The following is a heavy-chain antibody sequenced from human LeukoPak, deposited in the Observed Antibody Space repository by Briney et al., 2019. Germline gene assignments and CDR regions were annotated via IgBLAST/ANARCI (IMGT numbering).Heavy chain of an antibody. V-gene: IGHV4-59*08. CDR1: GGSISSYY. CDR2: IYYSGST. Sequence: SETLSLTCTVSGGSISSYYWSWIRQPPGKGLEWIGYIYYSGSTNYNPSLKSRVTISVDTSKNQFSLKLSSVTAADTAVYYCARAIAAYKAWSDPWGQGTLVTVSS. J-gene: IGHJ5*02. D-gene: IGHD6-13*01. CDR3: ARAIAAYKAWSDP.